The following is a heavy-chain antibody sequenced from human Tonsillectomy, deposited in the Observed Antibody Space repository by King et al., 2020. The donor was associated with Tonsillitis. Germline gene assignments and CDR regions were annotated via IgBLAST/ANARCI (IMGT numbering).Heavy chain of an antibody. D-gene: IGHD2-8*01. CDR3: ASDYGTNGVCSWFDP. CDR1: GYTFSGYY. CDR2: INPNCVGT. Sequence: VQLVESGAEVKKPGASVKVSCKASGYTFSGYYMHWVRQAPGQGLEWMGWINPNCVGTNFAPKFQGRVTLTRDTSIKTAYMELSRLRCDDMAVYCCASDYGTNGVCSWFDPWGQGTLVTVSS. V-gene: IGHV1-2*02. J-gene: IGHJ5*02.